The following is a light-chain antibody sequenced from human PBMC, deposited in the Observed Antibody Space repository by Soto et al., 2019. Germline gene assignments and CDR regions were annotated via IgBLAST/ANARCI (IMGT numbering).Light chain of an antibody. CDR3: QQSYSTHRT. CDR2: AAS. V-gene: IGKV1-39*01. J-gene: IGKJ2*01. CDR1: QSISSF. Sequence: DIQMTQSPSSLSASVGDRVTIACRASQSISSFLSWYQQKPGKAPKLLIYAASSLQSGVPSRFSGRGSGTDFTLTISSLQPEDFATYYCQQSYSTHRTFGQGTKLVIK.